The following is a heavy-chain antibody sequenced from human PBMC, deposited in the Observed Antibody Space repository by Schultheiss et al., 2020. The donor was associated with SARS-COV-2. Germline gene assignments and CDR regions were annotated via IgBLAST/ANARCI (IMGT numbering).Heavy chain of an antibody. D-gene: IGHD3-16*01. CDR2: ISGSGGST. CDR3: ARDSEVMITFGGVIGVNGMDV. J-gene: IGHJ6*02. V-gene: IGHV3-23*01. Sequence: GESLKISCAASGFTFSSYAMSWVRQAPGKGLEWVSAISGSGGSTYYADSVKGRFTISRDNSKNTLYLQMNSLRAEDTAVYYCARDSEVMITFGGVIGVNGMDVWGQGTTVTVSS. CDR1: GFTFSSYA.